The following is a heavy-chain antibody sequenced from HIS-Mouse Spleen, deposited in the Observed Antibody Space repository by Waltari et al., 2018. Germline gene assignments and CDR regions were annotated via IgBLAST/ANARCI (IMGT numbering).Heavy chain of an antibody. D-gene: IGHD6-13*01. J-gene: IGHJ4*02. Sequence: EVQLVESGGGLVQPGRSLRLSCAASGFTFDDYAMHWVRQAPGKGLEWVSGISWNSGSIGYADSVKGRFTISRDNAKNSLYLQMNSLRAEDTALYYCAKDSSSWYGIDYWGQGTLVTVSS. CDR1: GFTFDDYA. CDR3: AKDSSSWYGIDY. CDR2: ISWNSGSI. V-gene: IGHV3-9*01.